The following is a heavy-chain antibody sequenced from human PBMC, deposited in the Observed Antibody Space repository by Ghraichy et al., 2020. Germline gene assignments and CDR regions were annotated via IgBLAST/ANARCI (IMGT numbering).Heavy chain of an antibody. CDR2: IYYSGST. Sequence: SETLSLTCTVSGGSISSYYWSCIRQHPGKGLEWIGYIYYSGSTNYNPSLKSRVTISIDTSKNQFSLKLSSVTAADTAVYYCARDVISGSYQVDYWGQGTLVTVSS. V-gene: IGHV4-59*01. CDR1: GGSISSYY. CDR3: ARDVISGSYQVDY. D-gene: IGHD1-26*01. J-gene: IGHJ4*02.